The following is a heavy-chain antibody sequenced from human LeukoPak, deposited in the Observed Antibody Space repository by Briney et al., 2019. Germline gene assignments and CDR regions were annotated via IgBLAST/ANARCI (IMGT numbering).Heavy chain of an antibody. D-gene: IGHD2-8*01. CDR1: GFTFSSYA. CDR2: ISGSAGTT. J-gene: IGHJ4*02. CDR3: AKWASSYAGSYLVH. Sequence: QPGGSLRLSCAASGFTFSSYAMSWVRQAPGKGLEWVSTISGSAGTTYYADSVKGRFTISGDNSMNTLYLQMSSLRAVDTAVYYCAKWASSYAGSYLVHWGQGTLVTVSS. V-gene: IGHV3-23*01.